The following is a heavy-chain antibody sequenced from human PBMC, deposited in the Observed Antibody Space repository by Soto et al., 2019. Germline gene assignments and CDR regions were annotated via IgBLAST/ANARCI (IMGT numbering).Heavy chain of an antibody. CDR1: GGSISSSSYY. CDR2: IYYSGST. D-gene: IGHD3-9*01. J-gene: IGHJ4*02. V-gene: IGHV4-39*01. Sequence: QLQLQESGPGLVKPSETLSLTCTVSGGSISSSSYYWGWIRQPPGKGLEWIGSIYYSGSTYYNPSLKSRVTISVDTSKNQFSLKLSSVTAADTAVYYCASYDILSIRSNFDYWGQGTLVTVSS. CDR3: ASYDILSIRSNFDY.